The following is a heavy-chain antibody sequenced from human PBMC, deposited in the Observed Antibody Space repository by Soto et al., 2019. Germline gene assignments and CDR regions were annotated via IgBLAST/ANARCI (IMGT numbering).Heavy chain of an antibody. Sequence: GPSVKVSYNAYGYNFTSYAMHWVRQAPGQRLEWMGWINAGNGNTKYSQKLQGRVTITRHTSASTAYMELSSLRSEDTAVYYCARVVYYGSGSYYNDGNYYYYYMDVWGKGTTVTVSS. CDR2: INAGNGNT. D-gene: IGHD3-10*01. J-gene: IGHJ6*03. CDR3: ARVVYYGSGSYYNDGNYYYYYMDV. CDR1: GYNFTSYA. V-gene: IGHV1-3*01.